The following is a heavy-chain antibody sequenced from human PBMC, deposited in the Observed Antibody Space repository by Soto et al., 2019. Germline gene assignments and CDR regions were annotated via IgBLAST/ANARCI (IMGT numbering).Heavy chain of an antibody. Sequence: PGGSLRLSCAASGFTFSAYEMNWVRQVPGKGLEWVSYISTSSTNIYYADSVKGRFTISRDNAKNSLYLQMNSLRAEDTAVYYCARAWSWLHPVDHWGQGTLVTVSS. J-gene: IGHJ4*02. CDR2: ISTSSTNI. D-gene: IGHD5-12*01. CDR3: ARAWSWLHPVDH. CDR1: GFTFSAYE. V-gene: IGHV3-48*03.